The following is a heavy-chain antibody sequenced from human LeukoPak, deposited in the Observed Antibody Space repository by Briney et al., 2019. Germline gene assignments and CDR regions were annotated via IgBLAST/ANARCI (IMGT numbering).Heavy chain of an antibody. J-gene: IGHJ4*02. V-gene: IGHV1-69*13. Sequence: SVKVSCTASGGTFSSYAISWVRQAPGQGLEWMGGIIPIFGTANYAQKFQGRVTITADESTSTAYMKLSSLRSEDTAVYYCATSDYYDYVWGSYRNLDYWGQGTLVTVSS. CDR3: ATSDYYDYVWGSYRNLDY. CDR2: IIPIFGTA. D-gene: IGHD3-16*02. CDR1: GGTFSSYA.